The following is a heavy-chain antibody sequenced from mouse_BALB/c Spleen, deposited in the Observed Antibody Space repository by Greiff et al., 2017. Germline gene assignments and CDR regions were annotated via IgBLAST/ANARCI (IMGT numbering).Heavy chain of an antibody. Sequence: EVMLVESGGGLVQPGGSLRLSCATSGFTFTDYYMSWVRQPPGKALEWLGFIRNKANGYTTEYSASVKGRFTISRDNSQSILYLQMNTLRAEDSATYYCAGGNYGFAYWGQGTLVTVSA. D-gene: IGHD2-1*01. CDR1: GFTFTDYY. CDR3: AGGNYGFAY. CDR2: IRNKANGYTT. V-gene: IGHV7-3*02. J-gene: IGHJ3*01.